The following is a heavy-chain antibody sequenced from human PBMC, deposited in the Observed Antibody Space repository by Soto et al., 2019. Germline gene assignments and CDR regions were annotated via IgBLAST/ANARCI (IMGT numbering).Heavy chain of an antibody. V-gene: IGHV1-18*04. CDR3: ARDPYYYDSSGYYYVPHDY. J-gene: IGHJ4*02. Sequence: ASVKVSCKASGYTFTSYGISWVRQAPGQGLEWMGWISAYNGNTNYAQKLQGRVTMTTDTSTSTAYMELRSLRSDDTAVYYCARDPYYYDSSGYYYVPHDYWGQGTLVTVS. D-gene: IGHD3-22*01. CDR1: GYTFTSYG. CDR2: ISAYNGNT.